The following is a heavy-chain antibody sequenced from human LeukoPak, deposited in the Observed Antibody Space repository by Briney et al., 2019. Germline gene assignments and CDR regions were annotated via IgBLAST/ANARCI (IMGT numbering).Heavy chain of an antibody. CDR1: GYTFTSYY. J-gene: IGHJ4*02. CDR3: ARTGSFYFDY. CDR2: INPSGGST. Sequence: ASVKVSCKASGYTFTSYYIHWVRQAPGQGLEWMGIINPSGGSTSCAQKFQGRATVTRDTSTSTVYMELSSLRSEDTAVYYCARTGSFYFDYWGQGTLVTVSS. V-gene: IGHV1-46*01.